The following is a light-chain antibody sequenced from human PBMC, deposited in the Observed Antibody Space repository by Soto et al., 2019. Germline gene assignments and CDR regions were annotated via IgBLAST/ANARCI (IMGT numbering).Light chain of an antibody. Sequence: DIQMTQSPSTLSASVGDRVTITCRASQSISSWLAWYQQKPGKAPKLLIYAASSLESGVPSRFSGSGSGTEFTLTISSLQPDDFATYYCQQYNNYSTFGQGTKVDI. J-gene: IGKJ1*01. CDR3: QQYNNYST. CDR2: AAS. CDR1: QSISSW. V-gene: IGKV1-5*01.